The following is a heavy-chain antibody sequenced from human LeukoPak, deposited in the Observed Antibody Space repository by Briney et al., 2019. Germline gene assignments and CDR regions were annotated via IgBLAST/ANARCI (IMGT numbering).Heavy chain of an antibody. D-gene: IGHD2/OR15-2a*01. CDR3: AKGTTLDDWYFDR. J-gene: IGHJ2*01. Sequence: GGSVKVSWKASGYTFTSYGISWVRQAPGQGREWMGWFSAYNGTKTYAQKLQGKVTMTTDTSTSTVYMELRSLRSDDTAVYYGAKGTTLDDWYFDRWGRGTRVTVSS. CDR1: GYTFTSYG. V-gene: IGHV1-18*01. CDR2: FSAYNGTK.